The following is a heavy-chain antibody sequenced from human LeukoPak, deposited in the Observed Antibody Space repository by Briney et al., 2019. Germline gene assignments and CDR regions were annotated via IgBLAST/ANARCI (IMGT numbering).Heavy chain of an antibody. D-gene: IGHD5-24*01. CDR3: AATYHPQSGFDY. J-gene: IGHJ4*02. CDR1: GGSISSGGYY. CDR2: IYYSGST. Sequence: TLSLTCTVSGGSISSGGYYWSWIRQHPGKGLEWIGYIYYSGSTYYNPSLKSRVTISVDTSKNQFSLKLSSVTAADTAVYYCAATYHPQSGFDYWGQGTLVTVSS. V-gene: IGHV4-31*03.